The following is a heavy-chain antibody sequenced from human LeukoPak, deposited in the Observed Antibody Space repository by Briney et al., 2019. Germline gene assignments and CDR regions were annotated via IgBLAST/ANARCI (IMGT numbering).Heavy chain of an antibody. CDR3: ATTELLSYAYHI. CDR1: GGPMSSYY. Sequence: SETLSLTCTVSGGPMSSYYWSWIRQPPGKGLEWIGYVYYTEYTNYNPSLRSRVTISVDTSKNQFSLKLNSVTAADTAVYYRATTELLSYAYHIWGQGTMLTVSS. V-gene: IGHV4-59*08. J-gene: IGHJ3*02. D-gene: IGHD1-26*01. CDR2: VYYTEYT.